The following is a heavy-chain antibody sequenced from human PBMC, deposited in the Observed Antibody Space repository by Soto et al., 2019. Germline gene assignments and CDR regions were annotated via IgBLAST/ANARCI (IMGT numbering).Heavy chain of an antibody. CDR1: GFTFSSYA. V-gene: IGHV3-23*01. D-gene: IGHD6-13*01. Sequence: GGSLRLSCAASGFTFSSYAMSWVRQAPGKGLEWVSAISGSGGSTYYADSVKGHFTISRDNSKNTRHLQMNSLRAEDTAVYYCAKATAAAGTSSWFDPWGQGTLVTVSS. J-gene: IGHJ5*02. CDR2: ISGSGGST. CDR3: AKATAAAGTSSWFDP.